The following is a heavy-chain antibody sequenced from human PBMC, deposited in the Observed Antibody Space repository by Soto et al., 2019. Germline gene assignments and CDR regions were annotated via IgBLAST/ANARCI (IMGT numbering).Heavy chain of an antibody. D-gene: IGHD5-12*01. CDR3: AHMPYSGYDYSFDY. CDR2: IYWDDDK. V-gene: IGHV2-5*02. J-gene: IGHJ4*02. CDR1: GFSLSTSGVG. Sequence: QITLKESGPTLVKPTQTLTLTCTFSGFSLSTSGVGVGWIRQPPGKALEWLALIYWDDDKRYSPSLKSRLTITKNTSKNQVVLTMTNMDPVDTATYYCAHMPYSGYDYSFDYWGQGTLVTVSS.